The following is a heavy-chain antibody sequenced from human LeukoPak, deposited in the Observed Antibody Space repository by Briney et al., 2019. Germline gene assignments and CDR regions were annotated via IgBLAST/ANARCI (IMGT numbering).Heavy chain of an antibody. Sequence: ASVKVSCKASGGTFSSYAISWVRQAPGQGLEWMGRIIPILGIANYAQKFQGRVTITADKSTSTAYMELSSLRSEDTAVYYCARSGDDCTNGVCLYYFDYWGQGTLVTVSS. CDR2: IIPILGIA. V-gene: IGHV1-69*04. D-gene: IGHD2-8*01. J-gene: IGHJ4*02. CDR3: ARSGDDCTNGVCLYYFDY. CDR1: GGTFSSYA.